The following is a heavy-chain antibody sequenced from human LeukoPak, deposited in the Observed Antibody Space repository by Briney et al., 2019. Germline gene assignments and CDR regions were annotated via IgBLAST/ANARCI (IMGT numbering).Heavy chain of an antibody. V-gene: IGHV4-59*01. J-gene: IGHJ4*02. D-gene: IGHD6-19*01. CDR3: ARGDGGWYGPEED. Sequence: PSETLSLTCTVSGGSISSYYWSWIRQPPGKGLEWIGYIYYSGSTNYNPSLKSRVTISVDTSKHQFSLNLSSVTAADTAVYYCARGDGGWYGPEEDWGQGTLVTVCS. CDR2: IYYSGST. CDR1: GGSISSYY.